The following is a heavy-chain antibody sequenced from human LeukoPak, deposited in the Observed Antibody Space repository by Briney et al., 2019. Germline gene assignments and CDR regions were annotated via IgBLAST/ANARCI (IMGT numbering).Heavy chain of an antibody. D-gene: IGHD2-2*01. Sequence: GGSLRLSCAASGFTFSSYAMSWVRQAPGKGLEWVSGINWDGGSTGYADSVKGRFTISRDNAKNSLYLQMNSLRAEDTALYYCARDQLRHDYWGQGTLVTVSS. CDR2: INWDGGST. CDR1: GFTFSSYA. CDR3: ARDQLRHDY. V-gene: IGHV3-20*04. J-gene: IGHJ4*02.